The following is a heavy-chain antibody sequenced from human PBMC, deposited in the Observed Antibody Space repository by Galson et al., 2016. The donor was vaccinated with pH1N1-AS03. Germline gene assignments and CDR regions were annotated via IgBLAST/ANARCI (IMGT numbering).Heavy chain of an antibody. D-gene: IGHD3-10*01. CDR3: ARGKEGYFYGMDV. V-gene: IGHV3-13*01. Sequence: SLRLSCAGAGFPFSSHDMYRVRQPPGKGLEWVSASGTAGDTYYAGSVKGRFTISRENAKNSLYLQMNSLRAGDTAVYYCARGKEGYFYGMDVWGQGTTVTVSS. CDR1: GFPFSSHD. CDR2: SGTAGDT. J-gene: IGHJ6*02.